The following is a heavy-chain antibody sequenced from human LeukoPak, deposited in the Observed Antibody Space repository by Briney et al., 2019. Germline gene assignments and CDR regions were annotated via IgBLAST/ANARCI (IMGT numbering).Heavy chain of an antibody. CDR2: ISYDGSNK. D-gene: IGHD5-18*01. J-gene: IGHJ4*02. CDR1: GFTFSSYG. V-gene: IGHV3-30*18. Sequence: GGSLRLSCAASGFTFSSYGMHWVRQAPGKGLEWVAVISYDGSNKYYADSVKGRFTISRVNSKNTLYLQMNSLRAEDTAVYYCAKRGGYSYIDYWGQGTLVTVSS. CDR3: AKRGGYSYIDY.